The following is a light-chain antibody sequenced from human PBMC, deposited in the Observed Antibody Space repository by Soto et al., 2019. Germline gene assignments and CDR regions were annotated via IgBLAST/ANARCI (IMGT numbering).Light chain of an antibody. CDR2: DAS. V-gene: IGKV3-11*01. CDR3: HQRAVSST. CDR1: QSVSNH. Sequence: LTQSPVILSLSPVERATLSCRASQSVSNHLAWYQQKPGQAPRLLIYDASRRVTGIPARFSGSGSGTDFTLTLSSLEPEDFAVYYCHQRAVSSTFGQGTRLEIK. J-gene: IGKJ5*01.